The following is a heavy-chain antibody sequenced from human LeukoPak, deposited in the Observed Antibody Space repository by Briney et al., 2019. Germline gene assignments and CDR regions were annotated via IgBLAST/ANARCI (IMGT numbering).Heavy chain of an antibody. J-gene: IGHJ4*02. CDR2: IYSDNT. Sequence: GGSLRLSCAASGFTFSNNWMHWVRQAPGKGLESVSFIYSDNTHYSDSVKGRFTISRDNSKNTLYLQMNSLRAEDTAVYYCARRAGAYSRPYDYWGQGTLVTVSS. V-gene: IGHV3-53*01. D-gene: IGHD4/OR15-4a*01. CDR3: ARRAGAYSRPYDY. CDR1: GFTFSNNW.